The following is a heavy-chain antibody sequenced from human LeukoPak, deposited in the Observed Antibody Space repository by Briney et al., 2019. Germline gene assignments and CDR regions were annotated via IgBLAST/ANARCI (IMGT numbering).Heavy chain of an antibody. Sequence: ASVNVSCKASGCTFSSYAIRWVRQAPAQGLEWMGGIIPIFGTANYPQKFQGRVTITADESTSTAYMELSSLRSENTSVYYCARDHYYGSGSRYYYYGMDVWGKGTTVTVSS. J-gene: IGHJ6*04. V-gene: IGHV1-69*01. D-gene: IGHD3-10*01. CDR1: GCTFSSYA. CDR3: ARDHYYGSGSRYYYYGMDV. CDR2: IIPIFGTA.